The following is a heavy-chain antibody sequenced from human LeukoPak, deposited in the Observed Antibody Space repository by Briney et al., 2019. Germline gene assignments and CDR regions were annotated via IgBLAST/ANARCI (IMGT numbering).Heavy chain of an antibody. CDR2: IIPIFGTA. D-gene: IGHD6-19*01. Sequence: GASVKVSCKASGGTFSSYAISWVRQAPGQGLEWMGGIIPIFGTANYAQKFQGRVTITADESTSTAYMELSSLRSEDTAVYYCARQSEAVAATGAFDIWGQGTMVTVSS. CDR1: GGTFSSYA. CDR3: ARQSEAVAATGAFDI. J-gene: IGHJ3*02. V-gene: IGHV1-69*13.